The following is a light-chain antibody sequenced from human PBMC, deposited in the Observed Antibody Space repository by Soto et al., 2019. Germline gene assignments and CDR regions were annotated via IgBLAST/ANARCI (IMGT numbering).Light chain of an antibody. CDR1: KLGDKY. V-gene: IGLV3-1*01. CDR2: QDS. CDR3: QAWDSIHVV. Sequence: SYELTQPPSVSVSPGQTASITCSGDKLGDKYACWYQQKPGQSPVLVIYQDSKRPSGIPERFSGSNSGNTATLTISGTQAMDEADYYCQAWDSIHVVLGGGTKVTVL. J-gene: IGLJ2*01.